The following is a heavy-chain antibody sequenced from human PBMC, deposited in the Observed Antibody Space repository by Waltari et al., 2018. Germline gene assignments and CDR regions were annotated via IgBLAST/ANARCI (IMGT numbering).Heavy chain of an antibody. CDR2: ISSSSSYI. J-gene: IGHJ5*02. CDR1: GFTFSSES. Sequence: EVQLVASGGGMVKPGGSLRLSCAASGFTFSSESMNWVRHAPAKGLELVSSISSSSSYIYYADSVKGRFTISRDNAKNSLYLQMNSLRAEDTAVYYCARDSEAAAGNNWFDPWGQGTLVTVSS. V-gene: IGHV3-21*01. D-gene: IGHD6-13*01. CDR3: ARDSEAAAGNNWFDP.